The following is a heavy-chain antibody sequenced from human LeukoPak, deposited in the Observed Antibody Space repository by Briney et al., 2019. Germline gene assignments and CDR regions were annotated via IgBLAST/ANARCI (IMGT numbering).Heavy chain of an antibody. CDR2: INPNSGGT. D-gene: IGHD3-16*01. CDR1: GYTFTGYY. CDR3: AREGAYLNAFDI. Sequence: ASVKVSCKASGYTFTGYYMHWVRQAPGQGLEWMGRINPNSGGTNYAQKFQGRVTMTRDTSTSTAYMELSRLRSDDTAVYYCAREGAYLNAFDIWGQGTMVTVSS. V-gene: IGHV1-2*06. J-gene: IGHJ3*02.